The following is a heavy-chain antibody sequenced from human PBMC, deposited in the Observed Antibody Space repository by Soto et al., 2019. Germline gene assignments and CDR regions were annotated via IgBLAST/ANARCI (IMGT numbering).Heavy chain of an antibody. CDR2: IRSKANSYAT. J-gene: IGHJ4*02. CDR3: TRHEDDSGANLDY. V-gene: IGHV3-73*01. Sequence: LRLSCAASGFTSSGSAMNWVRQASGKGLEWVGRIRSKANSYATAYAASVKGRFTISRDDSKNTAYLQMNSLKNEDTAVYYCTRHEDDSGANLDYWGQGTQVTVS. D-gene: IGHD3-10*01. CDR1: GFTSSGSA.